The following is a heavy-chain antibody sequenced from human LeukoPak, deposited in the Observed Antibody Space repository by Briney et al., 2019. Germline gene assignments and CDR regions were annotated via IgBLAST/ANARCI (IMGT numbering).Heavy chain of an antibody. J-gene: IGHJ4*02. CDR3: ANDPWKKQLSY. D-gene: IGHD1-1*01. CDR1: GFTFSSYA. Sequence: GGSLRLSCAASGFTFSSYAMSWVRQAPGKGLEWVSGISGSGGSTYYADSVKGRFTISRDNSKNTLYLQMNSLRAEDTAVYYCANDPWKKQLSYWGQGTLVTVSS. V-gene: IGHV3-23*01. CDR2: ISGSGGST.